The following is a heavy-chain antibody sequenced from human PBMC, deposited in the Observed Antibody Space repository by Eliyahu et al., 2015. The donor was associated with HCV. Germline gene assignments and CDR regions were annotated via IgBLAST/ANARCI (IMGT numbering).Heavy chain of an antibody. J-gene: IGHJ4*02. V-gene: IGHV3-21*01. Sequence: EVQLVESGGGLVRPGGSLRLSCAASGFSFSNYYMNWVRQAPGKGLEWVASIRSTSGHTYYTDSVKGRFTISRDNAHNSLYLQMDSLRAEDTAVYYCARDPALDYWGQGTLVTVSA. CDR2: IRSTSGHT. CDR3: ARDPALDY. CDR1: GFSFSNYY.